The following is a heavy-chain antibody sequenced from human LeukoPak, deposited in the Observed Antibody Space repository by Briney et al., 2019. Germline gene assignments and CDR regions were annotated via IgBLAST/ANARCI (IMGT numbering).Heavy chain of an antibody. V-gene: IGHV3-20*04. D-gene: IGHD3-10*01. CDR2: INWNGGST. CDR3: ARVSWDYGSGSFDY. Sequence: GGSLRLSCAASGFTLDDYGMSWVRQAPGKGLEWVSGINWNGGSTGYADSVRGRFTISRDNAKNSLYLQMNSLRAEDTALYYCARVSWDYGSGSFDYWGQGTLVTVSS. CDR1: GFTLDDYG. J-gene: IGHJ4*02.